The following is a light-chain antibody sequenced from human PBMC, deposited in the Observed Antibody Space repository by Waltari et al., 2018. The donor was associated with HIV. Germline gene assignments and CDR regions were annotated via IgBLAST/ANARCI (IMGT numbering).Light chain of an antibody. V-gene: IGLV1-47*01. Sequence: QSVLTQPPSASGTPGQRVTISCSGRSAKIGNPGYWYQQLPGTAPKVLIYRDNQRPSGVPDRFSGSRSGTSASLDVSGLRSEDEANYFCAAWDDILSGWVFGGGTKLTVL. CDR2: RDN. CDR1: SAKIGNP. J-gene: IGLJ3*02. CDR3: AAWDDILSGWV.